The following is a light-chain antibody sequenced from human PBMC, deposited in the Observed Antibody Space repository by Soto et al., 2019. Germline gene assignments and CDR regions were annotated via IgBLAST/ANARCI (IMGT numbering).Light chain of an antibody. V-gene: IGKV1-5*03. Sequence: DIQMTQSPYTLSGSVGDRITLTWLASQTISSRLAWYQQKPGKDPKLLIYKASTLQSGVPSRSSGSGSGTDFTLTISSLQPEDFATSYCQQANSFPLTFGGGTKVDIK. CDR3: QQANSFPLT. CDR2: KAS. CDR1: QTISSR. J-gene: IGKJ4*01.